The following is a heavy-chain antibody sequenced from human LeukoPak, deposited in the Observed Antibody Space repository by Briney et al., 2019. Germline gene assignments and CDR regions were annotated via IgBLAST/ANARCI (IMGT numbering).Heavy chain of an antibody. V-gene: IGHV4-30-2*01. Sequence: SETLSLTCIVSGGSFSSYSWSWIRQPPGKGLEWIGYIYHSGSTYYNPSLKSRVTISVDRSKNQFSLKLTSVTAADTAVYYCARDYYDSSGEHLDAFDIWGQGTMVTVSS. D-gene: IGHD3-22*01. J-gene: IGHJ3*02. CDR1: GGSFSSYS. CDR3: ARDYYDSSGEHLDAFDI. CDR2: IYHSGST.